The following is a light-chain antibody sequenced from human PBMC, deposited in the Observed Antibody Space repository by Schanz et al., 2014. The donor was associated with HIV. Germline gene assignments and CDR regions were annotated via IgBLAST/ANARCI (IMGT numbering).Light chain of an antibody. CDR1: SSDFKTNA. CDR3: AGWHDSLNVWV. V-gene: IGLV1-44*01. J-gene: IGLJ3*02. CDR2: NTY. Sequence: QSVLTQPPSASGTPGLRVTISCSGSSSDFKTNAVLWYQQLPGAAPKLLIYNTYHRPSGVPDRFSGSESGTSASLAIGGLQSEDEADYYCAGWHDSLNVWVFGGGTKLTVL.